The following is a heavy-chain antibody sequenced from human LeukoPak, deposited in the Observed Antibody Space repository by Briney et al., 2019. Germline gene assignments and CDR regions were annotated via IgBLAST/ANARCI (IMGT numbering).Heavy chain of an antibody. V-gene: IGHV3-30*04. CDR2: TSYDGRNE. CDR3: ARDRSSYEYYFDS. Sequence: GGSLRLSCAASGFTFNNYAMHWVRQAPGKGLEWVAVTSYDGRNEYYADSVKGRFTISRDNSKNTLYLQMRSLRAEDTAVYYCARDRSSYEYYFDSWGQGTLVTVSS. D-gene: IGHD5-12*01. J-gene: IGHJ4*02. CDR1: GFTFNNYA.